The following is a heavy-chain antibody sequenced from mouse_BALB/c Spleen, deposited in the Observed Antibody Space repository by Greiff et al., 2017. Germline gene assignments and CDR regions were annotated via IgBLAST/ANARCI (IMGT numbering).Heavy chain of an antibody. V-gene: IGHV5-6*02. D-gene: IGHD1-1*01. J-gene: IGHJ1*01. CDR2: ISSGGSYT. CDR1: GFTFSSYG. CDR3: ARRGYGSSYGYFDV. Sequence: EVKLVESGGDLVKPGGSLKLSCAASGFTFSSYGMSWVRQTPDKRLEWVATISSGGSYTYYPDSVKGRFTISRDNAKNTLYLQMSSLRSEDTAMYYCARRGYGSSYGYFDVWGAGTTVTVSS.